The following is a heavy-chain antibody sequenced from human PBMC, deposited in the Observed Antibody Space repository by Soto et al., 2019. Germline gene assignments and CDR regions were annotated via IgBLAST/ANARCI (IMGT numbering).Heavy chain of an antibody. Sequence: GESLKISCKGSGYTFPSYWIGWVRQMPGKGLEWMGIIYPGDSDARYSPSFQGQVTISADKSISTAYLQWSSLRASDTAMYYCARRRRYSYDYRAFDIWGQGKMVTVSS. CDR1: GYTFPSYW. D-gene: IGHD5-18*01. V-gene: IGHV5-51*01. CDR2: IYPGDSDA. J-gene: IGHJ3*02. CDR3: ARRRRYSYDYRAFDI.